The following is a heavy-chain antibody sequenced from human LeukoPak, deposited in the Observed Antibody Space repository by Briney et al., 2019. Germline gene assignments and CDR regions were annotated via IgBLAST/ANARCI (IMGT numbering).Heavy chain of an antibody. J-gene: IGHJ3*02. CDR1: GFTVSSNY. CDR2: SYSGGSS. CDR3: AKDLPLTYRGSPDAFDI. D-gene: IGHD1-26*01. V-gene: IGHV3-53*01. Sequence: SGGSLRLSCAASGFTVSSNYMSWVRQAPGKGLEWVSVSYSGGSSYYADSVKGRFTISRDNSKNTLYLQMNSLRAEDTAVYYCAKDLPLTYRGSPDAFDIWGQGTMVTVSS.